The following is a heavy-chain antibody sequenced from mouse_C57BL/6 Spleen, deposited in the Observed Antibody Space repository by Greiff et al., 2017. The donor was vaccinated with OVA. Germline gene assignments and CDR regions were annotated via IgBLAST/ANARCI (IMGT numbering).Heavy chain of an antibody. V-gene: IGHV1-80*01. CDR3: ARGDDGYPWFAY. CDR1: GYAFSSYW. D-gene: IGHD2-3*01. CDR2: IYPGDGDT. Sequence: QVQLQQSGAELVKPGASVKISCKASGYAFSSYWMNWVKQRPGKGLEWIGQIYPGDGDTNYNGKFKGKATLTAAKSSSTAYMQLSSLTSEDSAVYFYARGDDGYPWFAYWGQGTLVTVSA. J-gene: IGHJ3*01.